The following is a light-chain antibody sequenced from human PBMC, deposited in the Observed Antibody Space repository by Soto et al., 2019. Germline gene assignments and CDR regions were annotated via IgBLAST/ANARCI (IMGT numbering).Light chain of an antibody. V-gene: IGLV2-8*01. Sequence: QSALTQPPSASGSPGQSVTISCTGTSSDVGGYPFVSWYQQHPGKAPKVLIYDVNTRPSGVPDRFSGSKSGNTASLTVSGLKAEDEDDYYCSSHAGSDDPIVFGTGTKLTVL. CDR1: SSDVGGYPF. CDR3: SSHAGSDDPIV. J-gene: IGLJ1*01. CDR2: DVN.